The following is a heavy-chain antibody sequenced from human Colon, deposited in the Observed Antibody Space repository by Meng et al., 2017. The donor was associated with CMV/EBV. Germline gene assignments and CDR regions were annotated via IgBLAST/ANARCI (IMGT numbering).Heavy chain of an antibody. CDR3: ARGGNRDGYNEYYFDY. V-gene: IGHV1-46*01. Sequence: GYTFTSYYMHWVRQAPGQGLEWMGIINTSGGSTSYAQKFQGRVTMTRDTSTSTVYMELSSLRSEDTAVYYCARGGNRDGYNEYYFDYWGQGTLVTVSS. CDR2: INTSGGST. CDR1: GYTFTSYY. J-gene: IGHJ4*02. D-gene: IGHD5-24*01.